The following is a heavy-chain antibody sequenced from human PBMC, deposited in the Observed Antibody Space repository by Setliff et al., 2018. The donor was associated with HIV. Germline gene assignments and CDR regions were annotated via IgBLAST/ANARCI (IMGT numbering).Heavy chain of an antibody. J-gene: IGHJ5*02. V-gene: IGHV4-31*03. Sequence: SETLSLTCTVSGGSISSGGYYWSWIRQHPGKGLEWIGYIYYSGSTYYNPSLKSRLTISVDTSKNQFSLKLSSVTAADTAVYYCARRIDNSGSLPAKNWFDTWGQGRLVTVSS. CDR2: IYYSGST. CDR3: ARRIDNSGSLPAKNWFDT. CDR1: GGSISSGGYY. D-gene: IGHD3-10*01.